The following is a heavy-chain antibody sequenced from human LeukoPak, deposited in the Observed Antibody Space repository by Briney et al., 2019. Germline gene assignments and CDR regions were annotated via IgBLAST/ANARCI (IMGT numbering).Heavy chain of an antibody. D-gene: IGHD3-22*01. CDR2: IIPIFGTA. Sequence: SVKVSCKASGYTFTSYAISWVRQAPGQGLEWMGGIIPIFGTANYAQKFQGRVTITADKSTSTAYMELSSLRSEDTAVYFCARVFHPYYYDSRGYKVVSDYYYYYYMDVWGKGTTVTVSS. V-gene: IGHV1-69*06. CDR3: ARVFHPYYYDSRGYKVVSDYYYYYYMDV. CDR1: GYTFTSYA. J-gene: IGHJ6*03.